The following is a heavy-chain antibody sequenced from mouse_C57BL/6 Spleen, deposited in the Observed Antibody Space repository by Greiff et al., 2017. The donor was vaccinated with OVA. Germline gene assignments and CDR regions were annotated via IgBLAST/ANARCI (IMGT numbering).Heavy chain of an antibody. CDR3: ARSLYDYHAMDY. Sequence: QVQLQQSGTELVKPGASVKLSCKASGYTFTSYWMHWVKQRPGQGLEWIGNINPSNGGTNYNEKFKSKATLTVDKSSSTAYMQLSSLTSEDSAVYYCARSLYDYHAMDYWGQGTSVTVSS. CDR2: INPSNGGT. D-gene: IGHD2-3*01. J-gene: IGHJ4*01. V-gene: IGHV1-53*01. CDR1: GYTFTSYW.